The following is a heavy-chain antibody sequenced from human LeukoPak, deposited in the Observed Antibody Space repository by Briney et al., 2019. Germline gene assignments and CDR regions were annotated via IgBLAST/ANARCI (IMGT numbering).Heavy chain of an antibody. D-gene: IGHD3-10*01. CDR1: GFTFSSYA. J-gene: IGHJ6*02. Sequence: GGSLRLSCAASGFTFSSYAMSWVRQAPGKGLEWVSDISGSGGSTYYADSVKGRFTISRDNAKNSLYLQMNSLRAEDTAVYYCARSGSGSYYIMSYYYYGMDVWGQGTTVTVSS. CDR2: ISGSGGST. V-gene: IGHV3-23*01. CDR3: ARSGSGSYYIMSYYYYGMDV.